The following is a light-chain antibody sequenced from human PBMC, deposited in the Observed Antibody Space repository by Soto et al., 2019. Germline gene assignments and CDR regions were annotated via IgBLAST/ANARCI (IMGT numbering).Light chain of an antibody. Sequence: ETVLTQSPGTLYLSPGERATLSCRASQTIRTNYLAWYRQTPGQAPRLLIYGASNRATGIADRFSGSGSGTDFTLIISRLEPEYFALYYCQQYGSSPWTFGQGTKVEIK. J-gene: IGKJ1*01. CDR2: GAS. CDR3: QQYGSSPWT. CDR1: QTIRTNY. V-gene: IGKV3-20*01.